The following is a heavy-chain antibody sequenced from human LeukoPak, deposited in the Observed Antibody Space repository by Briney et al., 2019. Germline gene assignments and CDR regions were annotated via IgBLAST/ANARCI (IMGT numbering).Heavy chain of an antibody. D-gene: IGHD3-10*01. CDR2: IRYDGSNK. V-gene: IGHV3-30*02. CDR1: GLTFNSYD. CDR3: AKDSDYYRSGSPDP. J-gene: IGHJ5*02. Sequence: GGSLRLSCAASGLTFNSYDMQWLRQAPGKGLEWVAFIRYDGSNKYYADSVRGRFTISRDNSKNTLYLQMNSLRAEDTALYYCAKDSDYYRSGSPDPWGQGTLVTVSS.